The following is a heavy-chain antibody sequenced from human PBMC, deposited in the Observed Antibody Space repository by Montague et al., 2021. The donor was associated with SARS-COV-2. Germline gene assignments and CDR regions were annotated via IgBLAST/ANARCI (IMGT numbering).Heavy chain of an antibody. Sequence: SETLSLTCTASGDSISHSSYYWGWIRQPPGKGLEWIGSIYYSGSTYYNPSLKSRVTISVDTSKNQVSLKLNSVTAADTAVYYCARVRRWLVPFDYWGQGTLVTVSS. CDR3: ARVRRWLVPFDY. CDR1: GDSISHSSYY. CDR2: IYYSGST. V-gene: IGHV4-39*07. D-gene: IGHD6-19*01. J-gene: IGHJ4*02.